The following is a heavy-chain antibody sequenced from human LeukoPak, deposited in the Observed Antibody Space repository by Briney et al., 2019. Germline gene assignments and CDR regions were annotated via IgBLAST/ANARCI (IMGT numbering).Heavy chain of an antibody. Sequence: GGSLRLSCAASGFTFSDHYMDWVRQAPGKGLEWVGRTRNKANGYTTQYAASVKGRFTISRDDSKNSLYPQMNSLKTEDTAVYYCARVLAAHWDYWGQGTLVTVSS. J-gene: IGHJ4*02. V-gene: IGHV3-72*01. D-gene: IGHD6-19*01. CDR2: TRNKANGYTT. CDR1: GFTFSDHY. CDR3: ARVLAAHWDY.